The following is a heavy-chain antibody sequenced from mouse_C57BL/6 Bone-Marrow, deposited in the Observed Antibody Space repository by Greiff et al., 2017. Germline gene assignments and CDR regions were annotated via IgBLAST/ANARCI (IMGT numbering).Heavy chain of an antibody. V-gene: IGHV2-3*01. CDR2: IWGDGRT. Sequence: VMLVESGPGLVAPSQSLSITCTVSGFSLTSYGVRWVRQPPGKGLEWLGVIWGDGRTNYHSAPISRLSISKDNSKSQVFLKLISLQTDDTATYYCAKRQDYSSWFAYWGQGTLVTVSA. CDR3: AKRQDYSSWFAY. CDR1: GFSLTSYG. D-gene: IGHD6-1*01. J-gene: IGHJ3*01.